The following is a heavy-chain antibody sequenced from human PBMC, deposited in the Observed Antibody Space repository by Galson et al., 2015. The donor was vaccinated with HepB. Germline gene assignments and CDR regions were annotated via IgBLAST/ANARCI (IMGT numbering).Heavy chain of an antibody. J-gene: IGHJ4*02. D-gene: IGHD3-16*02. CDR2: IWYDGSNK. V-gene: IGHV3-33*01. CDR3: ARDQDSYRFDY. Sequence: SLRLSCAASGFTFSSCGMHWVRQAPGKGLEWVAVIWYDGSNKYYADSVKGRFTISRDNSKNTLYLQMNSLRAEDTAVYYCARDQDSYRFDYWGQGTLVTVSS. CDR1: GFTFSSCG.